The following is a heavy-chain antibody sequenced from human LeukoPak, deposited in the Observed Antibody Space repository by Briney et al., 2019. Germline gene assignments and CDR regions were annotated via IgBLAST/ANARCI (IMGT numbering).Heavy chain of an antibody. D-gene: IGHD6-13*01. Sequence: GGSLRLSCAASGFTFNDYAIHWVRQAPGKGLEWVSGISWNSDKIGYVDSVQGRFTISRDNAKNSLYLQMNSLRPEDTALYYCAKGIAAAGDAFDIWGQGTMVTVSS. V-gene: IGHV3-9*01. CDR2: ISWNSDKI. CDR1: GFTFNDYA. J-gene: IGHJ3*02. CDR3: AKGIAAAGDAFDI.